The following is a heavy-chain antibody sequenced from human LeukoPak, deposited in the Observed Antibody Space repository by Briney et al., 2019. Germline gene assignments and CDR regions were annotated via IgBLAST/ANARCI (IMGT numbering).Heavy chain of an antibody. D-gene: IGHD6-13*01. CDR3: ARATDGYSSSWYFNWFDP. J-gene: IGHJ5*02. CDR2: MNPNSGNT. CDR1: GYTFTSYD. V-gene: IGHV1-8*01. Sequence: ASVKVSCKASGYTFTSYDINWVRQATGQGLEWMGWMNPNSGNTGYAQKFQGRVTMTRNTSISTAYMELSSLRSEDTAVYYCARATDGYSSSWYFNWFDPWGQGTLVTVSS.